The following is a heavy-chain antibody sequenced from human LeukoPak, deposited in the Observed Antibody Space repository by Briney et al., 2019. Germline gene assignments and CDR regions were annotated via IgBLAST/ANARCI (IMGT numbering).Heavy chain of an antibody. CDR2: ISSSSSYI. CDR1: GFTFSSYS. CDR3: ARSNRNYGFHYYFDY. J-gene: IGHJ4*02. V-gene: IGHV3-21*01. D-gene: IGHD3-10*01. Sequence: GGSLRLSCAASGFTFSSYSMNWVRQAPGKGLEWVSSISSSSSYIYYADSVKGRFTISRDNAKNSLYLQMNSLRAEDTAVYYCARSNRNYGFHYYFDYWGQGTLVTVSS.